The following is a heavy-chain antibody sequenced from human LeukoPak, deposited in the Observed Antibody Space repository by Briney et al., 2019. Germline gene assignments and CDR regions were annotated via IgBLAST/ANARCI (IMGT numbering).Heavy chain of an antibody. J-gene: IGHJ4*02. V-gene: IGHV1-2*02. CDR3: ARGRNIEMTTMSGGSDY. CDR2: LNPNSGDT. D-gene: IGHD5-24*01. CDR1: GYTFTDYY. Sequence: ASVKVSCKASGYTFTDYYMHWVRQAPGQGLEWMGWLNPNSGDTNYAQKFEGRVSMTRDTSISTAYMDLSDLRSDDTAVYYCARGRNIEMTTMSGGSDYWGQGTLVTVSS.